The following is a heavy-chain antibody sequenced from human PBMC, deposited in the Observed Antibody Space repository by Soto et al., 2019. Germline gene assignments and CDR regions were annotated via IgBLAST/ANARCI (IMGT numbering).Heavy chain of an antibody. CDR3: VQAQNWDFGDVHFES. Sequence: PGGSLRLSCAASGFTFSSYAMSWVRQAPGKGLEWVSAISGSGGSTYYADSVKGRFTISRDNSKNTLYLQMNSRRAEDTAVYYCVQAQNWDFGDVHFESWGQGTRVTVSS. V-gene: IGHV3-23*01. J-gene: IGHJ4*02. CDR1: GFTFSSYA. D-gene: IGHD1-7*01. CDR2: ISGSGGST.